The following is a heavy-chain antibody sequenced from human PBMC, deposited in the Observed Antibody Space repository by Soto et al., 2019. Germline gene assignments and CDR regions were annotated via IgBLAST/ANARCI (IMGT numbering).Heavy chain of an antibody. CDR1: GYTFTGYY. D-gene: IGHD4-17*01. CDR2: INPNSGGT. Sequence: ASVKVSCKASGYTFTGYYMHWVRQAPGQGLEWMGWINPNSGGTNYAQKFQGRVTMTRDTSTSTAYMELSRLRSDDTAVYYCARVRALYGDYGLDYWGQGTLVTVSS. CDR3: ARVRALYGDYGLDY. V-gene: IGHV1-2*02. J-gene: IGHJ4*02.